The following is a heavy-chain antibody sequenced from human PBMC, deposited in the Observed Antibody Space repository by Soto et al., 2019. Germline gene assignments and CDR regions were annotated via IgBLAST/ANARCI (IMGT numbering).Heavy chain of an antibody. CDR1: GYTFTSYY. V-gene: IGHV1-2*02. D-gene: IGHD3-16*02. CDR2: INPNNGDT. Sequence: ASVKVSCKASGYTFTSYYMHWVRQAPGQGLEWMGWINPNNGDTNYSQKFQGRVTITRDTSASTAYMELSSLRSEDTAVYYCARDFMITFGGVIAPYYFDYWGQGTLVTVSS. J-gene: IGHJ4*02. CDR3: ARDFMITFGGVIAPYYFDY.